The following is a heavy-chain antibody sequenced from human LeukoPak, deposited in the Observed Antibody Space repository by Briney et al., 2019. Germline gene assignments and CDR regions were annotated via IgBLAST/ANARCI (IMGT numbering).Heavy chain of an antibody. CDR1: GGSISSYY. V-gene: IGHV4-59*08. CDR3: ARLRGSTLVY. J-gene: IGHJ4*02. CDR2: IYYSGST. D-gene: IGHD3-10*01. Sequence: SETLSLTCTVSGGSISSYYWSWIRQPPGKGLEWIGYIYYSGSTNYNPSLKSRVTISVDTSKNQFSLKLSSVTAADTAVYYCARLRGSTLVYWGQGTLVTVSS.